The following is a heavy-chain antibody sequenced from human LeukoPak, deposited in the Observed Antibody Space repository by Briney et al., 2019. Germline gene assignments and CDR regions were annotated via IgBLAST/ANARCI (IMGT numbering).Heavy chain of an antibody. CDR3: ARRPLVEGIDY. Sequence: PSETLSLTCAVYGGSFSGYYWTWIRQPPGKGLEWIGEINHSGSTNYNPSLKSRVTISVDTSKNQFSLKLSSVTAADTAVYYCARRPLVEGIDYWGQGTLVTVSS. CDR1: GGSFSGYY. CDR2: INHSGST. V-gene: IGHV4-34*01. J-gene: IGHJ4*02.